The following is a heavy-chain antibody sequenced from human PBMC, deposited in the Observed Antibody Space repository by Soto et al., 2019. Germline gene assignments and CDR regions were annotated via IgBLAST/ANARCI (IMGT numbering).Heavy chain of an antibody. J-gene: IGHJ4*02. CDR1: GFTFSTYA. CDR2: ISDSGST. Sequence: EVQLLESGGGLVQPGGSLRLSCTASGFTFSTYAMSWVRQAPGKGLEWVSTISDSGSTYYADSVKGRFTISRDNSKNTLYLEMNSLSAEDTAVYYCAKDKGGRYCSRTSCLYSFDYWGQGTLFTVSS. CDR3: AKDKGGRYCSRTSCLYSFDY. V-gene: IGHV3-23*01. D-gene: IGHD2-2*01.